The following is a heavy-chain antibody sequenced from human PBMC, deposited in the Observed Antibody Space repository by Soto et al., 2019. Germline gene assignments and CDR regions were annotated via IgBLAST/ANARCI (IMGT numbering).Heavy chain of an antibody. D-gene: IGHD3-16*01. CDR2: IYPSGST. CDR1: GGSISGGGYY. Sequence: QVQLQESGPGLVEPSETLSLTCTVSGGSISGGGYYWTWIRQHPGKGLEWVGYIYPSGSTYYNPSLKSRVAMSIDTSKNQFSLRLTSLTAADTALYFCARVGGATALGWIDSWGQGTLVTVSS. J-gene: IGHJ4*02. V-gene: IGHV4-31*03. CDR3: ARVGGATALGWIDS.